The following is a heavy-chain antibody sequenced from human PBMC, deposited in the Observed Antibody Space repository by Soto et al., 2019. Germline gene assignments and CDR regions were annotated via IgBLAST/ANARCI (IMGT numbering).Heavy chain of an antibody. CDR2: ISGSGADT. D-gene: IGHD6-19*01. CDR1: GFTFANYA. J-gene: IGHJ5*02. CDR3: AKVSGRSVNWFDP. V-gene: IGHV3-23*01. Sequence: EVQLLESGGGLVQPGGSLRLSCAVSGFTFANYAMSWVRQAPGKGLAWVSAISGSGADTYYADSVRGRFTISRDNSENTLYLQMSSPSAEDTAVYYCAKVSGRSVNWFDPWGQGNLVNGSS.